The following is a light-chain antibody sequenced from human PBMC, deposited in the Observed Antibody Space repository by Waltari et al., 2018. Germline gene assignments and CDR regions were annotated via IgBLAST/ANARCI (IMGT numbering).Light chain of an antibody. CDR1: QTLNSYC. J-gene: IGKJ1*01. Sequence: EIVLTQSPGTLSLSPGERATLSCRASQTLNSYCLTLYPQNTGQAPRLLIYGASTRATGIPDRFVGSGSGTDFTLTISRLEPEDFAVYYCQQSGTSPPTWTFGQGTKVEIK. CDR3: QQSGTSPPTWT. CDR2: GAS. V-gene: IGKV3-20*01.